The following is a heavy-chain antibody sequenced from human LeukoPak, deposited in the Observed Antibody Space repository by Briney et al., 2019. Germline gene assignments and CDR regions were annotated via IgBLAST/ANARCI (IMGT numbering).Heavy chain of an antibody. CDR2: IYTSGTA. D-gene: IGHD2-2*01. J-gene: IGHJ6*03. Sequence: SETLSLTCTVSGGSISNYYWSWIRQPAGKGLEWIGRIYTSGTADYNPSLKSRVTMSVDTSKNQFSLRLSSVTAADTAVYYCAREYQVTYYYHYYMDVWGKGTTVTVSS. CDR1: GGSISNYY. CDR3: AREYQVTYYYHYYMDV. V-gene: IGHV4-4*07.